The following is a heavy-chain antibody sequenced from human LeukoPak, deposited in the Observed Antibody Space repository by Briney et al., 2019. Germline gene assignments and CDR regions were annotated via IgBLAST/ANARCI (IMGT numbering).Heavy chain of an antibody. CDR1: GFAFSSYA. CDR3: ARGGIRVSGIDEFDY. J-gene: IGHJ4*02. D-gene: IGHD6-19*01. Sequence: GGSLRLSCSTYGFAFSSYAMHWVRQAPGKGLEWVAVISYDGSKKFYIDSVKGRFTISRDNSDNTLHLHMNSLRAEDTAVYYCARGGIRVSGIDEFDYWGQGTLVTVSS. V-gene: IGHV3-30*03. CDR2: ISYDGSKK.